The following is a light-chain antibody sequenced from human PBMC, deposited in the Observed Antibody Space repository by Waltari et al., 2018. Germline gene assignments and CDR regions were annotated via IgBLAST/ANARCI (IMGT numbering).Light chain of an antibody. Sequence: QSALTQPRSVSGSLGQSVTISCTGTSTDVGGYNYVSWYQQRPGDPPQLIIYDVTQRPSGVPDRFSGSKSGNAASLTISGLQGEDEADYYCCSYADRFTVILFGAGTKLTVL. CDR1: STDVGGYNY. J-gene: IGLJ3*02. V-gene: IGLV2-11*01. CDR2: DVT. CDR3: CSYADRFTVIL.